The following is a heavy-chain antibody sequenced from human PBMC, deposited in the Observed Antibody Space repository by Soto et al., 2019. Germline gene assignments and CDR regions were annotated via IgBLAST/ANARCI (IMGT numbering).Heavy chain of an antibody. CDR1: GFTFSRDG. D-gene: IGHD4-17*01. J-gene: IGHJ4*02. Sequence: GGSLRLSCAASGFTFSRDGMSWVRQAPRKGLEWVSYVTDNGRSTYYADSVKGRFSISRDNTKNTLFLQMNSLRAEDTAVYYCAKERATTTAFDYWGQGALVTVSS. CDR3: AKERATTTAFDY. V-gene: IGHV3-23*01. CDR2: VTDNGRST.